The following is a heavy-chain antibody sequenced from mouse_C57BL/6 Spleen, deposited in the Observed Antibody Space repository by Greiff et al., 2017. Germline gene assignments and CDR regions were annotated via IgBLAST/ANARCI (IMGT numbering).Heavy chain of an antibody. CDR1: GYTFTSYW. J-gene: IGHJ3*01. D-gene: IGHD1-1*01. V-gene: IGHV1-59*01. CDR3: ASKDYGSSYGFAY. CDR2: IDPSDSYT. Sequence: QVQLQQPGAELVRPGTSVKLSCKASGYTFTSYWMHWVKQRPGQGLEWIGVIDPSDSYTNYNQKFKGKATLTVDTSSSTAYMQLSSQTSEDSAVYYCASKDYGSSYGFAYWGQGTLVTVSA.